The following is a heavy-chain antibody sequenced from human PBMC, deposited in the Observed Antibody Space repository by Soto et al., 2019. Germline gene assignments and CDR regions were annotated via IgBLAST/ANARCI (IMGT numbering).Heavy chain of an antibody. CDR2: IYWDDDK. Sequence: QITWKASGPTLVNPTQTLTLTGTFSVFSLSTSGVGVAWIRQPPGKDLEWLALIYWDDDKPYSPSLKIRITTTKDTSKTQVVLTVANMDPVDTTAYYCAHTQADGDAAFDIRGQGTMVTVSS. V-gene: IGHV2-5*02. J-gene: IGHJ3*02. D-gene: IGHD2-21*02. CDR1: VFSLSTSGVG. CDR3: AHTQADGDAAFDI.